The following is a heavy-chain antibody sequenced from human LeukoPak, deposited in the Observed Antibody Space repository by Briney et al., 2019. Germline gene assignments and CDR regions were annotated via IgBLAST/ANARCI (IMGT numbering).Heavy chain of an antibody. CDR3: AKDRDGSGSFKKRMDV. CDR2: IRSNGNEK. V-gene: IGHV3-30*02. J-gene: IGHJ6*02. CDR1: GFNLRGYA. D-gene: IGHD3-10*01. Sequence: RGGSLSLSCAASGFNLRGYAMHWVRQAPGKGLEWVALIRSNGNEKFYLVAVQGRFTISRDNSKNTLFLQMSSLRPEDTAVYYCAKDRDGSGSFKKRMDVWGQGTTVSVSS.